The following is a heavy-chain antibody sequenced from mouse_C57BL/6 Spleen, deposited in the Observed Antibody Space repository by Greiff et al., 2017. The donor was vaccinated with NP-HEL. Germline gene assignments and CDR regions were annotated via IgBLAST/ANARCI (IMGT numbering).Heavy chain of an antibody. CDR3: ARHSNYHYAMDY. CDR1: GYTFTDYY. J-gene: IGHJ4*01. V-gene: IGHV1-26*01. D-gene: IGHD2-5*01. CDR2: INPNNGGT. Sequence: VQLQQSGPELVKPGASVKISCKASGYTFTDYYMNWVKQSHGKSLEWIGDINPNNGGTSYNQKFKGKATLTVDKSSSTAYMELRSLTSEDSAVYYCARHSNYHYAMDYWGQGTSVTVSS.